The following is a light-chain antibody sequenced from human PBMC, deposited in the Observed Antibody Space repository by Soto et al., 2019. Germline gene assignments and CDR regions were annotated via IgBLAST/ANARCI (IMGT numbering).Light chain of an antibody. J-gene: IGLJ2*01. Sequence: QSALTQPASVSGSPGQSITISCTGTSSDVGGYNYVSWYQQHPGKAPKLMIYGVTYRPSGVSNRFSGSKSSNTASLTISGPQAEAEADYYCCSYTTSSTLRVVFGGGTKLTVL. CDR2: GVT. CDR1: SSDVGGYNY. CDR3: CSYTTSSTLRVV. V-gene: IGLV2-14*01.